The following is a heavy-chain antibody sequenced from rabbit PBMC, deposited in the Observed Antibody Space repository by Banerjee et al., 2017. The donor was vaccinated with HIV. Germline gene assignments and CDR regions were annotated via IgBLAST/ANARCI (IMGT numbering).Heavy chain of an antibody. V-gene: IGHV1S45*01. CDR1: GIDFSSYYY. J-gene: IGHJ4*01. CDR2: IGAGSSGIT. CDR3: ARHETGTSGWNFAL. D-gene: IGHD1-1*01. Sequence: QQQLEESGGGLVKPGGTLTLTCKASGIDFSSYYYMCWVRQAPGKGLEWIGCIGAGSSGITYYANWAKGRFTISKTSSTTVTLQMTSLTAADTATYFCARHETGTSGWNFALWGQGTLVTVS.